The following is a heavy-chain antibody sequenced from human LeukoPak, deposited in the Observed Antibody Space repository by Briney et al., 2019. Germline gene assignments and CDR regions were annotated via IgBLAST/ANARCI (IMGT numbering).Heavy chain of an antibody. CDR2: ISGSGGST. Sequence: GGSLRLSCAASGFTFSSYAMSWVRQAPGKGLEWVSAISGSGGSTYYADSVKGRFTISRDNSKNTLYLQMNSLRAEDTAVYYCAKDRSSGWYIESHDYRGQGTLVTVSS. D-gene: IGHD6-19*01. J-gene: IGHJ4*02. CDR3: AKDRSSGWYIESHDY. V-gene: IGHV3-23*01. CDR1: GFTFSSYA.